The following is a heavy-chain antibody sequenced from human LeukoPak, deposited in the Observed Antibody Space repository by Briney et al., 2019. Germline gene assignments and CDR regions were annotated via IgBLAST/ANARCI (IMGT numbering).Heavy chain of an antibody. Sequence: SETLSLTCAVYGGSFSGYYWSWIRQPPGKGLEWIGEINHSGSTNYNPSLKSRVTISVDTSKNQFSLKLSSVTAADTAVYYCARRGSGYYYGNYFDYWGQGTLVTVSS. CDR3: ARRGSGYYYGNYFDY. V-gene: IGHV4-34*01. J-gene: IGHJ4*02. D-gene: IGHD3-22*01. CDR2: INHSGST. CDR1: GGSFSGYY.